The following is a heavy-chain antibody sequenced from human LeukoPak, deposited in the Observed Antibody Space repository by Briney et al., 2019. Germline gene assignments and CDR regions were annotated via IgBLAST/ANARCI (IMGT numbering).Heavy chain of an antibody. D-gene: IGHD3-10*01. J-gene: IGHJ6*03. Sequence: RGSLRLSCAPSGFSFSSYAMSWVRQAPGDGLEWVDPIKIKTAGGTTDYAAPVKGRFTISRDDSKNTLYLQMNSLKSEDTAVYYCTTTLLWFGESGNYYYYMDVWGKGTTVTISS. V-gene: IGHV3-15*01. CDR1: GFSFSSYA. CDR3: TTTLLWFGESGNYYYYMDV. CDR2: IKIKTAGGTT.